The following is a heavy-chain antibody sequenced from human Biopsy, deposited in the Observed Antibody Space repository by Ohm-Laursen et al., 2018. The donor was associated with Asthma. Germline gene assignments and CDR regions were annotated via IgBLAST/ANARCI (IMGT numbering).Heavy chain of an antibody. CDR1: GGTFNTYV. J-gene: IGHJ4*02. CDR3: ARKAGSCISRTCYSLDF. CDR2: INAVFGTT. V-gene: IGHV1-69*01. D-gene: IGHD2-2*01. Sequence: SSVKVSCKSLGGTFNTYVIGWVRQAPGQGLEWMGGINAVFGTTNYPQKFQDRVTITADDSTSTAYMELSSLRSEDTAVYYCARKAGSCISRTCYSLDFWGQGTLVTVSS.